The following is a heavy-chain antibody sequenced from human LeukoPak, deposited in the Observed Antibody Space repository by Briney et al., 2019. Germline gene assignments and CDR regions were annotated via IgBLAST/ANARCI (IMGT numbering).Heavy chain of an antibody. CDR3: AELGITMIGGV. CDR2: ISGSGSTI. Sequence: RPGGSLRLSCAASGFTFSSYGMSWVRQAPGKGLEWVSAISGSGSTIYYADSVKGRFTISRDNAKNSLYLQMNSLRAEDTAVYYCAELGITMIGGVWGKGTTATISS. CDR1: GFTFSSYG. J-gene: IGHJ6*04. V-gene: IGHV3-48*04. D-gene: IGHD3-10*02.